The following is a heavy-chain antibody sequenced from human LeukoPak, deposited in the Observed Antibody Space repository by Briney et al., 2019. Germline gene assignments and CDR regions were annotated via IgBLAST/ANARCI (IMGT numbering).Heavy chain of an antibody. Sequence: ASVKVSCKASGYTFTSFAMNWVRQAPGQGLEWMGGFDPEDGETIYAQKFQGRVTMTEDTSTDTAYMELSSLRSEDTAVYYCASVYKYGMDVWGQGTTVTVSS. CDR3: ASVYKYGMDV. CDR1: GYTFTSFA. CDR2: FDPEDGET. V-gene: IGHV1-24*01. J-gene: IGHJ6*02.